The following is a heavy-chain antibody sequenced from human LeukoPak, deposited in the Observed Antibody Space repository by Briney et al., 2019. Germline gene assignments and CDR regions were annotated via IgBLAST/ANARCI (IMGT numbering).Heavy chain of an antibody. V-gene: IGHV4-34*01. CDR2: INHSGST. D-gene: IGHD2-15*01. CDR1: GGSFSGYY. CDR3: ARGRSDAIRY. Sequence: PSETLSLTCAVYGGSFSGYYWSWIRQPPGKGLEWIGEINHSGSTNYNPSLKSRVTISVDTSKNQFSLKLSSVTAADTAVYYCARGRSDAIRYWGQGTLVTVSS. J-gene: IGHJ4*02.